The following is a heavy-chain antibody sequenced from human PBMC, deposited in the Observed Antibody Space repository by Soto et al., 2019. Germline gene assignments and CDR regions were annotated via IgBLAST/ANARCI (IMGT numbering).Heavy chain of an antibody. CDR3: ARGYHGYYALRVDWFDP. J-gene: IGHJ5*02. V-gene: IGHV4-59*01. Sequence: SETLSLTCTVSGGSISSYYWSWIRQPPGKGLEWIGYIYYSGSTNYNPSLKRRVTISVDTSKNQFSLKLSSVTVADTAVYFCARGYHGYYALRVDWFDPWGEGTLVTVSS. CDR2: IYYSGST. CDR1: GGSISSYY. D-gene: IGHD3-10*01.